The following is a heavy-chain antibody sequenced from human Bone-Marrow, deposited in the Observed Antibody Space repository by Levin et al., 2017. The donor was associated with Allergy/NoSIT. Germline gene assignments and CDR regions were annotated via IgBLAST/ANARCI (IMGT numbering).Heavy chain of an antibody. V-gene: IGHV3-48*02. D-gene: IGHD3-10*01. CDR1: GFNFKIYS. Sequence: PGGSLRLSCATSGFNFKIYSLNWVRQAPGKGLEWIAYISFSGAIIHYADSVKGRFTISRDNDKTSIDLHMNALTNNDTGIYYCARDSATKGAGTFFKYWGQGTPVTV. J-gene: IGHJ4*02. CDR3: ARDSATKGAGTFFKY. CDR2: ISFSGAII.